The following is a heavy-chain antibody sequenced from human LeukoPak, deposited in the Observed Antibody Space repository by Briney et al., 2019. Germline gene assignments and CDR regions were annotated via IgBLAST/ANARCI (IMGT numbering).Heavy chain of an antibody. CDR2: INPSGGST. CDR1: GYTFTIYY. Sequence: ASVKVSCKASGYTFTIYYIHWVRQAPGQGLEWMGLINPSGGSTNYAQKFQGRVTITADKSTSTAYMELSSLRSEDTAVYYCARVLVGSGSYYYFDYWGQGTLVTVSS. CDR3: ARVLVGSGSYYYFDY. V-gene: IGHV1-46*01. J-gene: IGHJ4*02. D-gene: IGHD3-10*01.